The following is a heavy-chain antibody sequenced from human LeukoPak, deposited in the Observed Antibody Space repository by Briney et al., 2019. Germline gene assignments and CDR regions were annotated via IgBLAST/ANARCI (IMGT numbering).Heavy chain of an antibody. J-gene: IGHJ4*02. V-gene: IGHV3-23*01. CDR3: AKLSGIYCTGGSCYFDY. CDR2: ISGSGGST. CDR1: GFTFSSYA. D-gene: IGHD2-8*02. Sequence: GGSLRLSCAASGFTFSSYAMSWVRQAPGKGLEWVSLISGSGGSTSYADSVKGRFTISRDNSKNTLYLQMNSLRAEDTAVYYCAKLSGIYCTGGSCYFDYWGQGTLVTVSS.